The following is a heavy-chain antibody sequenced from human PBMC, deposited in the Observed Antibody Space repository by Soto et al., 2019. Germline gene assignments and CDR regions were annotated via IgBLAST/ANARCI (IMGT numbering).Heavy chain of an antibody. CDR1: GGSISSYY. Sequence: LSLTCTVSGGSISSYYWSWIRQPPGKGLEWIGYIYYSGSTYYNPSLKSRVTISVDTSKNQFSLKLSSVTAADTAVYYCARDVSLAFDYWGQGTLVTVSS. V-gene: IGHV4-30-4*01. J-gene: IGHJ4*02. D-gene: IGHD2-21*01. CDR2: IYYSGST. CDR3: ARDVSLAFDY.